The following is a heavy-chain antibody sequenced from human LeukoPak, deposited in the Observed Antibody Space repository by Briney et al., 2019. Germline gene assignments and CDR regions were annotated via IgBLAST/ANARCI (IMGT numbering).Heavy chain of an antibody. CDR3: AKGLAYCGGDCYR. CDR1: GFTFSSYG. Sequence: GGSLRLSCAASGFTFSSYGMHWVRQAPGKGLEWVAVISYDGSNKYYADSVKGRFTISRDNSKNTLYLQMNSLRAEDTAVYYCAKGLAYCGGDCYRWGQGTLVTVSS. J-gene: IGHJ4*02. CDR2: ISYDGSNK. V-gene: IGHV3-30*18. D-gene: IGHD2-21*02.